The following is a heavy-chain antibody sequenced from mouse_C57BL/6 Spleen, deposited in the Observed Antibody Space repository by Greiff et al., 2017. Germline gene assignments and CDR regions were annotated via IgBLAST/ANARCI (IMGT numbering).Heavy chain of an antibody. J-gene: IGHJ2*01. V-gene: IGHV1-85*01. D-gene: IGHD3-2*01. Sequence: QVQLKESGPELVKPGASVKLSCKASGYTFTSYDINWVKQRPGQGLEWIGWISPRDGSTKYNEKFKGKATLTVDTSSSTAYMELHSLTSEDSAVYFCARMETAPYFDYWGQGTTLTVSS. CDR2: ISPRDGST. CDR3: ARMETAPYFDY. CDR1: GYTFTSYD.